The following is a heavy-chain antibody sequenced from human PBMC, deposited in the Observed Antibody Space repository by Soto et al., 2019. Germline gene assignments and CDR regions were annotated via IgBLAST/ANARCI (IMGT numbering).Heavy chain of an antibody. D-gene: IGHD3-16*02. V-gene: IGHV3-74*01. CDR2: INSDGSST. CDR3: VRDGGGYLYFLDY. CDR1: GFTFSSYW. J-gene: IGHJ4*02. Sequence: EVQLVESGGRLVQSGGSLRLSCAASGFTFSSYWMHWVRQAPGKGLVWVSRINSDGSSTSYADSVKGRFTFSRGNAKNTLHLQMNTLRVADTAMYYCVRDGGGYLYFLDYWGQGTLVTVSS.